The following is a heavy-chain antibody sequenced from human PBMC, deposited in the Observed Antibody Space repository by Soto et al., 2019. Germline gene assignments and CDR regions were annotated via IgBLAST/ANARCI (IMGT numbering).Heavy chain of an antibody. Sequence: SETLSLTCTVSGGSISSGGYYWSWIRQHPGKGLEWIGYIYYSGSTYYNPSLKSRVTISVDTSKNQFSLKVSSVTAADTAVYYCARESVYGSGSYYLGWFDPWGQGTLVTVSS. CDR1: GGSISSGGYY. J-gene: IGHJ5*02. D-gene: IGHD3-10*01. CDR3: ARESVYGSGSYYLGWFDP. CDR2: IYYSGST. V-gene: IGHV4-31*03.